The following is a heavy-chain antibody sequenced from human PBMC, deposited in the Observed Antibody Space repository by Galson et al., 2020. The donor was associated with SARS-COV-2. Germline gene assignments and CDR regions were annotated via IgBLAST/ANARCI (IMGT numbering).Heavy chain of an antibody. CDR3: AGLGVNIP. Sequence: GGSLRLSCVGSGFIFNNFGMQWVRQSPGKGLEWVSGISVGGGTTYYADSVKGRFTISRDNYRNTLYLQINSLRGEDTAVYYCAGLGVNIPWGQGTLVTVSS. CDR1: GFIFNNFG. V-gene: IGHV3-23*01. D-gene: IGHD1-26*01. CDR2: ISVGGGTT. J-gene: IGHJ5*02.